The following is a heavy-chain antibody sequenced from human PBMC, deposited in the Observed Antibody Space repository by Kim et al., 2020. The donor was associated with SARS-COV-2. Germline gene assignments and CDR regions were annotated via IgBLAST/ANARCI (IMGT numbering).Heavy chain of an antibody. Sequence: AYYNPALESRLTISVDTSETHFSLNLASVTAADTAVYYCARGGRYNSFDPWGQGILVTVSS. CDR2: A. V-gene: IGHV4-31*02. J-gene: IGHJ5*02. CDR3: ARGGRYNSFDP.